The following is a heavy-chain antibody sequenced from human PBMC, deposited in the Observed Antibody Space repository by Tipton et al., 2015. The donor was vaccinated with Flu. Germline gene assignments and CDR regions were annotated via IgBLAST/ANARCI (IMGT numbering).Heavy chain of an antibody. V-gene: IGHV4-38-2*02. CDR3: ARGDVSANAYLDS. CDR1: GDSIGSRYF. D-gene: IGHD5/OR15-5a*01. Sequence: TLSLTCSVSGDSIGSRYFWGWIRQPPGKGLEWIGNIGHTGNTYHNPSLKSRVRLSVDTSKNQFSLKLSSVTAADTAVYYCARGDVSANAYLDSWGRGTLVTVSS. CDR2: IGHTGNT. J-gene: IGHJ4*02.